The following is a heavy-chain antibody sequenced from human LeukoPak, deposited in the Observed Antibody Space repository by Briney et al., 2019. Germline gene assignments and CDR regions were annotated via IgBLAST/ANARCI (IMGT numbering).Heavy chain of an antibody. CDR2: IRSKAYGGTT. J-gene: IGHJ4*02. CDR3: TRELLWFGELAFDY. Sequence: GGSLRLSCAASGFTFSSHGMQWVRQAPGKGLEWVGFIRSKAYGGTTEYAASVKGRFTISRDDSKSIAYLQMNSLKTEDTAVYYCTRELLWFGELAFDYWGQGTLVTVSS. D-gene: IGHD3-10*01. CDR1: GFTFSSHG. V-gene: IGHV3-49*04.